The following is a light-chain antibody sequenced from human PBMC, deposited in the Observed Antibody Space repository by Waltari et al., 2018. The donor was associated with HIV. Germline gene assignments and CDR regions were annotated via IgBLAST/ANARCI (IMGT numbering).Light chain of an antibody. Sequence: QPVLTQPPSASASLGASVTLTCTLSSGYSHYNAACYHQRPGKGPRFAMRVGAGGIVGSRGDGIPDRFSVLGSGLNRYLTIKNIQEEDEGDYHCGADHGSGSNFVYVFGTGTKVTVL. CDR3: GADHGSGSNFVYV. CDR2: VGAGGIVG. V-gene: IGLV9-49*01. J-gene: IGLJ1*01. CDR1: SGYSHYN.